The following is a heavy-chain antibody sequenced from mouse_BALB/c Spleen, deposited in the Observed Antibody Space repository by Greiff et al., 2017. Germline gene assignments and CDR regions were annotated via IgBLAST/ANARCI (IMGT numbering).Heavy chain of an antibody. CDR1: GFNIKDYY. Sequence: VHVKQSGAELVRPGALVKLSCKASGFNIKDYYMHWVKQRPEQGLEWIGWIDPENGNTIYDPKFQGKASITADTSSNTAYLQLSSLTSEDTAVYYCATMITAWFAYWGQGTLVTVSA. CDR3: ATMITAWFAY. CDR2: IDPENGNT. V-gene: IGHV14-1*02. J-gene: IGHJ3*01. D-gene: IGHD2-4*01.